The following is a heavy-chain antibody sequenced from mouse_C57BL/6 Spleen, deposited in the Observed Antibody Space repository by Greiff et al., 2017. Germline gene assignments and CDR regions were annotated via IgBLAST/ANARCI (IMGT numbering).Heavy chain of an antibody. Sequence: VQLQQPGAELVMPGASVKLSCKASGYTFTSYWMHWVKQRPGQGLEWMGEIDPSDSYTNYNQKFKGKSTLTVDKSSSTAYMQLSSLTSEDSAVYYCARTHYYSSSNYAMDYWGQGTSVTVSS. CDR2: IDPSDSYT. V-gene: IGHV1-69*01. CDR3: ARTHYYSSSNYAMDY. CDR1: GYTFTSYW. J-gene: IGHJ4*01. D-gene: IGHD1-1*01.